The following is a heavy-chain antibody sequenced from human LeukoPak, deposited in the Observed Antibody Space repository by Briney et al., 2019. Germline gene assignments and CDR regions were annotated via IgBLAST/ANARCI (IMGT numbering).Heavy chain of an antibody. CDR2: ISASGGST. CDR1: GFTFSSYE. D-gene: IGHD3-10*01. CDR3: ARPRTQGSGSREFDP. Sequence: GGSLRLSCAASGFTFSSYEMNWVRQAPGKGLEWVSAISASGGSTFYADSVKGRFTISRDNSKNTLYLQMNSLRAEDTAVYYCARPRTQGSGSREFDPWGQGTLVTVSS. J-gene: IGHJ5*02. V-gene: IGHV3-23*01.